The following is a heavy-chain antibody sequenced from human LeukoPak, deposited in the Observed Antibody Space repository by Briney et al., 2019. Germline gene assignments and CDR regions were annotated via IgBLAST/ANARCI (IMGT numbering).Heavy chain of an antibody. CDR2: IKPDGSPG. Sequence: GGSLRLSCAASGFTISGSWMTWVRQAPGKGLEWVANIKPDGSPGLQLGSVRGRFTVSRDNAKNSVYLQMNSLRAEDTAVYYCAKHGSGSYYAAYYFDYWGQGTLVTVSS. J-gene: IGHJ4*02. V-gene: IGHV3-7*03. CDR1: GFTISGSW. CDR3: AKHGSGSYYAAYYFDY. D-gene: IGHD3-10*01.